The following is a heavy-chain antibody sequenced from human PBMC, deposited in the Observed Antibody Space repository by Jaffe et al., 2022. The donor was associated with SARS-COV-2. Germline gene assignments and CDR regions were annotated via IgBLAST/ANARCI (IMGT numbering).Heavy chain of an antibody. J-gene: IGHJ3*02. Sequence: QVQLVDSGGGVVQPGGSLTLSCTTSGFSFTSCGMHWVRQAPGRGLQWVTVIWADGRHKFYADSVRGRFTISRDDSRNMLFLHMSSLRDDDTAMYYCVRERAPFDGFDIWGRGTKVTVSS. D-gene: IGHD3-9*01. CDR2: IWADGRHK. CDR3: VRERAPFDGFDI. V-gene: IGHV3-33*01. CDR1: GFSFTSCG.